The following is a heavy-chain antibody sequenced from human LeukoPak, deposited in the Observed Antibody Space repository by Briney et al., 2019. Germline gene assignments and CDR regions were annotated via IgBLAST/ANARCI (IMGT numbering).Heavy chain of an antibody. CDR3: ARGPPTYYDFWSGYSAGYYFDY. CDR2: INHSGST. Sequence: SETLSLTCAVYGGSFSDYYWSWIRQPPGKGPEWIGEINHSGSTNYNPSLNSRVTISVDTSKNQFSLKLSSVTAADTAVYYCARGPPTYYDFWSGYSAGYYFDYWGQGTLVTVSS. V-gene: IGHV4-34*01. J-gene: IGHJ4*02. CDR1: GGSFSDYY. D-gene: IGHD3-3*01.